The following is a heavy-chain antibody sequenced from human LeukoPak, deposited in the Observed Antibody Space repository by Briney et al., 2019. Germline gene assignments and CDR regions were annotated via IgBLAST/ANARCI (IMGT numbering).Heavy chain of an antibody. CDR2: IYSGGST. D-gene: IGHD3-9*01. CDR1: GFTFSSYA. Sequence: PGGSLRLSCAASGFTFSSYAMSWVRQAPGKGLEWVSVIYSGGSTYYADSVKGRFTISRHNSKNSLYLQMNSLRDEDTAVYYCARDNDWAFDYWGQGTLVTVSS. J-gene: IGHJ4*02. CDR3: ARDNDWAFDY. V-gene: IGHV3-66*01.